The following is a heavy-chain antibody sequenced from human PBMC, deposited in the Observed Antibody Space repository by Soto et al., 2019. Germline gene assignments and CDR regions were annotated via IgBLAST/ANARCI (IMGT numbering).Heavy chain of an antibody. CDR3: ARLPKGSLVTA. D-gene: IGHD2-21*02. CDR2: IFSSSDKT. J-gene: IGHJ4*02. V-gene: IGHV3-48*02. CDR1: GLILGNFS. Sequence: LVESGGALVYPGGPLRLSCIASGLILGNFSLNWVGRAPGRELQWVWYIFSSSDKTYYADSVKGRFTVSRSNAKNALFLEMNSLRDDDTATYYCARLPKGSLVTAWGQGTRVTVSS.